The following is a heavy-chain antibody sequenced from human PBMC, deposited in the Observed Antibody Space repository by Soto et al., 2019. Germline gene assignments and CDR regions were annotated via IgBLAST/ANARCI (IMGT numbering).Heavy chain of an antibody. Sequence: GGSLRLSCAASGFTFSSYAVSWVRQAPGKGLEWVSSISASGGSTYYTDSVKGRFTISRDNSKNTLYLQMNSLRAEDTAVYYCAKKDCTGGSCYRPFDYWGQGTLVTVAS. D-gene: IGHD2-15*01. J-gene: IGHJ4*02. CDR1: GFTFSSYA. CDR3: AKKDCTGGSCYRPFDY. V-gene: IGHV3-23*01. CDR2: ISASGGST.